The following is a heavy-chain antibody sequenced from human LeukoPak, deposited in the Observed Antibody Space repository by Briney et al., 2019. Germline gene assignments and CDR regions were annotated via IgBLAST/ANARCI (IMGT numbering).Heavy chain of an antibody. V-gene: IGHV4-30-2*01. J-gene: IGHJ4*02. Sequence: SETLSLTCAVSGGSISSGGYSWSWLRQPPGKGLEWIGYIYHSGTTYYNPSLKSRVTISVDTSNNHFSLKLNSVTAADTAVYFCASTYRGSPFYFDYWGQGALVTVSS. CDR1: GGSISSGGYS. D-gene: IGHD1-26*01. CDR3: ASTYRGSPFYFDY. CDR2: IYHSGTT.